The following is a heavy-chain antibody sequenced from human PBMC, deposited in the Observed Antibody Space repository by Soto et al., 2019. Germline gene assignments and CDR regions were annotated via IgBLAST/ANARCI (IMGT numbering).Heavy chain of an antibody. V-gene: IGHV1-24*01. CDR2: FDPEDGET. Sequence: ASVKVSCKVSGYTLTELSMHWVRQAPGKGLEWMGGFDPEDGETIYAQKFQGRVTMTEDTSTDTAYMELSSLRSEDTAVYYCATGGEKRYCSGGSCWVLHDAFDIWGQGTMVTVSS. J-gene: IGHJ3*02. D-gene: IGHD2-15*01. CDR3: ATGGEKRYCSGGSCWVLHDAFDI. CDR1: GYTLTELS.